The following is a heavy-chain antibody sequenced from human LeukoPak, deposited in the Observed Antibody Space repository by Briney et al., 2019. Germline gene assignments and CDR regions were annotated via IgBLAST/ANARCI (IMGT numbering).Heavy chain of an antibody. CDR2: IKQDGSEK. V-gene: IGHV3-7*03. Sequence: GVPLRLSCAASGFTFSSYWMSWVRQAPGKGLEWVANIKQDGSEKYYVDSVKGRFTISRDNAKNSLYLQMNSLRAEDTAVYYCAREASSSWWGFDYWGQGTLDTVSS. J-gene: IGHJ4*02. D-gene: IGHD6-13*01. CDR3: AREASSSWWGFDY. CDR1: GFTFSSYW.